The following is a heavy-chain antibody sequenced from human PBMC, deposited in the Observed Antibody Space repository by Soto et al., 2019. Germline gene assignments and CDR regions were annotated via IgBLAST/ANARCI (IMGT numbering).Heavy chain of an antibody. V-gene: IGHV3-48*02. CDR2: ISSINSGGTYAT. CDR1: GFSFSFYS. CDR3: ASRQQPDAY. Sequence: DVQLVESGGGLVQPGGSLRLSCAASGFSFSFYSMNWVRQAPGKGLEWVSYISSINSGGTYATKYAESVRGRFTISRDNAKNSLYLQMISLRDEDTAMYYCASRQQPDAYWGQGTLVTVSS. D-gene: IGHD6-13*01. J-gene: IGHJ4*02.